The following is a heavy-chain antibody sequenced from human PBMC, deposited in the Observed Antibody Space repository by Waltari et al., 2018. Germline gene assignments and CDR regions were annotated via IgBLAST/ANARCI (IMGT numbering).Heavy chain of an antibody. CDR3: ASLMTTVTPSGGDAFDI. CDR2: IKQDGSDT. V-gene: IGHV3-7*02. D-gene: IGHD4-17*01. CDR1: GFTFNTFW. J-gene: IGHJ3*02. Sequence: EVQLVESGGGLVQPGGSLRLSCVASGFTFNTFWMSWVRQAPGKGLEWVTDIKQDGSDTYYADSVKGRFTVSRDNAKNSLYLQMNSLRAEDTAVYYCASLMTTVTPSGGDAFDIWGQGTMVTVSS.